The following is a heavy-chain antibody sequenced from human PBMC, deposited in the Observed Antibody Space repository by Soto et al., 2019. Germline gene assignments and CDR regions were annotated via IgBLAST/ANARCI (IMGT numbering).Heavy chain of an antibody. CDR3: ARDTGDGTFDF. Sequence: GGSLRLSCAGSGFTFSSYGIHWVCQAPGKGLEWVALISYDGGNEKYTESVKDRFTISRDDSHNVAYLQMSSLRTEDTAMYYCARDTGDGTFDFWGQGTTVTVSS. D-gene: IGHD7-27*01. CDR2: ISYDGGNE. J-gene: IGHJ6*02. CDR1: GFTFSSYG. V-gene: IGHV3-30*03.